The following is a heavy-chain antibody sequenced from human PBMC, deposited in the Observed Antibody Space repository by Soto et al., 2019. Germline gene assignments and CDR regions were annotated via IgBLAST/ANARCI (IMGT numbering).Heavy chain of an antibody. CDR1: GGSISSYY. V-gene: IGHV4-59*01. CDR3: ARVQKEVYAKPGYYYYGMDV. CDR2: IYYSGST. J-gene: IGHJ6*02. D-gene: IGHD2-8*01. Sequence: SETLSLTCTVSGGSISSYYWSWIRQPPGKGLEWIGYIYYSGSTNYNPSLKSRVTISVDTSKNQFSLKLSSVTAADTAVYYCARVQKEVYAKPGYYYYGMDVWGQGTTVTVSS.